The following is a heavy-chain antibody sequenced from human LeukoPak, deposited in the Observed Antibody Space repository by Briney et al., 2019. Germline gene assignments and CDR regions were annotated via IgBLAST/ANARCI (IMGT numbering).Heavy chain of an antibody. CDR3: ASLIAAALRGAFDI. J-gene: IGHJ3*02. Sequence: SETLSLTCTVSGGSISSSSYYWGWIRQPPGKGLEWIGSIYYSGSTYYNPSLKSRLTISVDTSKTQFSLKLSSVTAADTAVYYCASLIAAALRGAFDIWGQGTMVTVSS. CDR2: IYYSGST. CDR1: GGSISSSSYY. V-gene: IGHV4-39*01. D-gene: IGHD6-13*01.